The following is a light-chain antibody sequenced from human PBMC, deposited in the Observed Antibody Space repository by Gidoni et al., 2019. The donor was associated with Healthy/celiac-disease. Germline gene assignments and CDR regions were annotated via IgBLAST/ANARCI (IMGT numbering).Light chain of an antibody. CDR1: QGIIHY. CDR3: QKYSIGLGR. CDR2: AAS. Sequence: DIQMTQSPSSLSASVGDKVPITARASQGIIHYLAYYQQKPGKVPTLLVYAASTFQSGVPSRFSGSGSGTDFTLTSSSLQPEDVATCYWQKYSIGLGRFGQXTKVEIK. J-gene: IGKJ1*01. V-gene: IGKV1-27*01.